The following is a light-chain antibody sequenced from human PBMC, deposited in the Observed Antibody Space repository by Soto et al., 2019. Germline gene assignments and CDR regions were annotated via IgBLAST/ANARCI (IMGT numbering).Light chain of an antibody. CDR2: DAS. V-gene: IGKV3-11*01. Sequence: EIVLTQPPATLSLSPGERATLSCRASQSVSSYLAWYQQKPGQAPRLLIYDASNRATGIPARFRGSGSGTDFTLTTSSLEPEDFAVYYCQQRSNWPRTFGQGTKV. CDR1: QSVSSY. CDR3: QQRSNWPRT. J-gene: IGKJ1*01.